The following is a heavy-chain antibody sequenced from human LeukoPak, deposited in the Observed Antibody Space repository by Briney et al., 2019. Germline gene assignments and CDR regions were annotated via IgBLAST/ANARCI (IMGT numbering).Heavy chain of an antibody. CDR1: GFTFSSYW. V-gene: IGHV3-74*01. CDR3: ARGPNYGTFDY. D-gene: IGHD4-17*01. Sequence: QPGGSLRLSCAASGFTFSSYWMHWVRQAPGKGLVWVSRINSDRSSTSYADSVKGRFTISRDNAKNTLYLQMNSLRAEDTAVYYCARGPNYGTFDYWGQGTLVTVSS. J-gene: IGHJ4*02. CDR2: INSDRSST.